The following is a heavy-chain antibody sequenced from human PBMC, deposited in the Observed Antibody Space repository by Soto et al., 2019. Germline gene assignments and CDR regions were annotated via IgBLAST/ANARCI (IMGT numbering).Heavy chain of an antibody. CDR3: ATSNWFDP. V-gene: IGHV4-39*01. CDR1: GGSISSRGYY. J-gene: IGHJ5*02. CDR2: IYYSGST. Sequence: QLQLQESGPGLVKPSETLSLTCTVSGGSISSRGYYWGWIRQPPGKGLEWIGTIYYSGSTYYNPSLKSRVTISVDTGKNQFSLKLSSVTAADTAVYYCATSNWFDPWGQGTLVTVSS.